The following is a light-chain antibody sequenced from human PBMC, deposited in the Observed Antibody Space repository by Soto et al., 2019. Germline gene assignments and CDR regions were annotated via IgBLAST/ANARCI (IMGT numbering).Light chain of an antibody. V-gene: IGKV1-5*03. J-gene: IGKJ2*01. CDR1: QSISDW. CDR2: EAS. CDR3: QQYNRPYT. Sequence: DIQMTQSPSTLSASVGDRVTITCRASQSISDWLAWYQQKPGKAPKLLIYEASRLEIGVPSRFSGSGSGTEFTLTISSLQPDDFATYYCQQYNRPYTFGQGTKVDIK.